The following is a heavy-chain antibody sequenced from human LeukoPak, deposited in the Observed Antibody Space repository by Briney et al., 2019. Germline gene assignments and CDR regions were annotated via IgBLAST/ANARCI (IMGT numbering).Heavy chain of an antibody. V-gene: IGHV3-66*01. CDR3: ARSKTAWYYFDY. CDR2: IYSGGST. J-gene: IGHJ4*02. D-gene: IGHD2-8*02. CDR1: GFTVSSNY. Sequence: GGSLRLSCAASGFTVSSNYMSWVRQAPGKGLEWVSVIYSGGSTYYADSVQGRFTISRDNSKNTLYLQMNSLRAEDTAVYYCARSKTAWYYFDYWGQGTLVTVSS.